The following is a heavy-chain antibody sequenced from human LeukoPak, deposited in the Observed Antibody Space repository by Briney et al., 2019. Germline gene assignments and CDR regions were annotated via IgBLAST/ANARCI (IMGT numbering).Heavy chain of an antibody. CDR1: GGSLSSYY. CDR2: IYTCGST. V-gene: IGHV4-4*07. D-gene: IGHD2-2*01. J-gene: IGHJ3*01. CDR3: TRAAYCSSTSCYGDAFDV. Sequence: PSETLSLTCTVSGGSLSSYYWSWIRQPAGKGLEWIGRIYTCGSTNYSPSLKSRVPMSVDTSKNQFSMKLSSGTAADTAVYYRTRAAYCSSTSCYGDAFDVCGQGSMVTVS.